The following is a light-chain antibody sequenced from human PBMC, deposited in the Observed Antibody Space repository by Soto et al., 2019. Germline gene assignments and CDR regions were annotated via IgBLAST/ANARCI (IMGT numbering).Light chain of an antibody. V-gene: IGLV2-23*01. J-gene: IGLJ1*01. CDR3: CSYAGSYV. CDR2: EGS. CDR1: SSDVGSYNL. Sequence: QSVLTQPASVSGSPGQSITISCTGTSSDVGSYNLVSWYQQHPGKAPKLMIYEGSKRPSGVSNRFSGPKSGNTASLTISGLQAEDEADYYCCSYAGSYVFGTGTQLTVL.